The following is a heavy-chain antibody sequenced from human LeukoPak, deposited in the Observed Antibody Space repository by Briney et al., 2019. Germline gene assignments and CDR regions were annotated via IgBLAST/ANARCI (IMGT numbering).Heavy chain of an antibody. J-gene: IGHJ4*02. Sequence: GGSLRLSCAASEFTFSNYTMNWVRQAPGKGLEWVAVISFDRSNKYYADSVKGRFTISRDNSENTLYLQMDSLRPEDTAVYFCARGSLSGYNYVGAYWGQGAPVTVSS. V-gene: IGHV3-30-3*01. D-gene: IGHD3-22*01. CDR1: EFTFSNYT. CDR2: ISFDRSNK. CDR3: ARGSLSGYNYVGAY.